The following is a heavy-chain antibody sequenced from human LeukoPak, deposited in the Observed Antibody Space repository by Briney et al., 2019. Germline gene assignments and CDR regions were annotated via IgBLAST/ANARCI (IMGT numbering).Heavy chain of an antibody. V-gene: IGHV4-61*02. CDR3: ARVYYSSSYDYWYFDL. CDR2: IYTSGST. J-gene: IGHJ2*01. D-gene: IGHD6-13*01. Sequence: SETLCLTCAVSGGSMSSVSNFWSWIRQPAGKGLEWIGRIYTSGSTNYNPSLKSRVTISIDTSKNQFSLKLSSVTAADTAVYYCARVYYSSSYDYWYFDLWGRGTLVTVSS. CDR1: GGSMSSVSNF.